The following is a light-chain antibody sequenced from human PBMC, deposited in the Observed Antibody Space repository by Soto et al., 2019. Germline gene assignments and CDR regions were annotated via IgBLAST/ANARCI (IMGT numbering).Light chain of an antibody. V-gene: IGKV1-33*01. CDR1: QDISNY. CDR3: QQYDNLHLT. J-gene: IGKJ4*02. Sequence: DIQMTQSPSSLSASVGERVTITCQASQDISNYLNWYQQKPGKAPKLLIYDASNMETGVPARCSGSGSGTDFTFTISSLQPEDIATYYCQQYDNLHLTFGGGTKVEIK. CDR2: DAS.